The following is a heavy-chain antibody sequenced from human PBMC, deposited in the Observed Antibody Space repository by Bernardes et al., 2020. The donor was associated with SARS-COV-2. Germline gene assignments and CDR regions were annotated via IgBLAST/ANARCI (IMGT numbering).Heavy chain of an antibody. CDR3: AREARRITGTTGGGGYNWFDP. V-gene: IGHV1-3*01. D-gene: IGHD1-20*01. J-gene: IGHJ5*02. CDR2: INAGNGNT. CDR1: GYTFTSYA. Sequence: ASVKVSCKASGYTFTSYAMHWVRQAPGQRLEWMGWINAGNGNTKYSQKFQGRVTITRDTSASTAYMELSSLRSEDTAVYYCAREARRITGTTGGGGYNWFDPWGQGTLVTVSS.